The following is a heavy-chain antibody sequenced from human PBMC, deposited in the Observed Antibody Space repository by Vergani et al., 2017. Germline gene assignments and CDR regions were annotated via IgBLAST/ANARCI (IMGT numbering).Heavy chain of an antibody. V-gene: IGHV3-30*02. D-gene: IGHD3-16*01. CDR2: IQFDGSNQ. CDR1: GFTLSNYD. CDR3: AKHFRGWGIDY. J-gene: IGHJ4*02. Sequence: VQLVESGGGIVKPGGSLRLSCATSGFTLSNYDMQWIRQGPGKGLELVAFIQFDGSNQYYADSVKGRFTLSRDFSKNTLYLQMNSLRTDDTATYYCAKHFRGWGIDYWGQGTQVIVSS.